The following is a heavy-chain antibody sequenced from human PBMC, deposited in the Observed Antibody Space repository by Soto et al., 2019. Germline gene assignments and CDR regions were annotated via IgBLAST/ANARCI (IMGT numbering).Heavy chain of an antibody. Sequence: ASVKVSCKASGYTFTGYYMHWVRQAPGQGLEWMGWINPNSGGTNYAQKFQGRVTMTRDTSISTAYMELSRLRSDDTAVYYCAREGPERRITMIVVVTKYNWFDPWGQGTLVTVSS. J-gene: IGHJ5*02. V-gene: IGHV1-2*02. CDR3: AREGPERRITMIVVVTKYNWFDP. CDR2: INPNSGGT. D-gene: IGHD3-22*01. CDR1: GYTFTGYY.